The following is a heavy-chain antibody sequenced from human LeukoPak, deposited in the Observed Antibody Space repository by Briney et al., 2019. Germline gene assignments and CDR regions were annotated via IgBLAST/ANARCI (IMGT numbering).Heavy chain of an antibody. CDR3: ARGKRFVGFDY. J-gene: IGHJ4*02. Sequence: PSETLSLTCAVYGGSFSGYYWSWIRQPPGKGLEWIGEINHGGSTNYNPSLKSRVTISVDTSKNQFSLKLSSVTAADTAVYYCARGKRFVGFDYWGQGTLVTVSS. D-gene: IGHD2-15*01. CDR1: GGSFSGYY. CDR2: INHGGST. V-gene: IGHV4-34*01.